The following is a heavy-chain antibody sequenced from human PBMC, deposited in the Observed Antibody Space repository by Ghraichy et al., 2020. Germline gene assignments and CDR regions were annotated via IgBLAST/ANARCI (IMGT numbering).Heavy chain of an antibody. CDR2: ISGSGGST. J-gene: IGHJ1*01. Sequence: GGSLRLSCAASGFTFSSYAMSWVRQAPGKGLEWVSAISGSGGSTYYADSVKGRFTISRDNSKNTLYLQMNSLRAEDTAVYYCAKVPSSSWYFPYFQHWGQGTLVTVSS. CDR1: GFTFSSYA. CDR3: AKVPSSSWYFPYFQH. D-gene: IGHD6-13*01. V-gene: IGHV3-23*01.